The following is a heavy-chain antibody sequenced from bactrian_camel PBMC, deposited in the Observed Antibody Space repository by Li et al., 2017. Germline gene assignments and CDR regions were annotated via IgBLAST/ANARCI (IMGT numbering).Heavy chain of an antibody. Sequence: VQLVESGGGSVQSGGSLTLSCSASGYTDSGNVMAWFRQAPGKEREGVATMDSGGGGTYYADSVKGRFTVSKDDAKNTLYLHMNSLKPEDSAMYYCAADSRSQLCTSVYNVPYYSYSGQGTQVTVS. CDR2: MDSGGGGT. J-gene: IGHJ4*01. CDR1: GYTDSGNV. CDR3: AADSRSQLCTSVYNVPYYSY. V-gene: IGHV3S31*01. D-gene: IGHD1*01.